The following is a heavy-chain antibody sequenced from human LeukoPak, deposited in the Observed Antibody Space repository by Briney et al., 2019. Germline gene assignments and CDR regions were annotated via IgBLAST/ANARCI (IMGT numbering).Heavy chain of an antibody. CDR2: INPNSGGT. V-gene: IGHV1-2*02. J-gene: IGHJ3*02. D-gene: IGHD1-7*01. Sequence: ASVKVSCKASGYTFTGYYMHWVRQAPGQGLEWMGWINPNSGGTNYAQKFQGRVTMTRDTSISTAYMELSRLRSDDTAVYCCASSGTVGYLNDAFDIWGQGTMVTVSS. CDR3: ASSGTVGYLNDAFDI. CDR1: GYTFTGYY.